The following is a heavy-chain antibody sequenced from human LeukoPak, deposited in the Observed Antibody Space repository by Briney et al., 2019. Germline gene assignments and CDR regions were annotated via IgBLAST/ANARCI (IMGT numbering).Heavy chain of an antibody. Sequence: ASVKVSCKASGYTFTSYGISWVRQSPGQGLEWMGWISAYNGNTNYAQKLQGRVTMTTDTSTSTAYMELRSLRSDDTAVYYCARERDGYNQMGSYYMDVWGKGTTVTVSS. D-gene: IGHD5-24*01. J-gene: IGHJ6*03. V-gene: IGHV1-18*01. CDR1: GYTFTSYG. CDR3: ARERDGYNQMGSYYMDV. CDR2: ISAYNGNT.